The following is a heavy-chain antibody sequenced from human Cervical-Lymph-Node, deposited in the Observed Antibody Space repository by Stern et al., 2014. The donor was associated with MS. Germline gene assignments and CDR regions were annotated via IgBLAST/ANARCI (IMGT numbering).Heavy chain of an antibody. CDR3: ARGETGTTAHYYYGMDV. CDR2: LIPIFGTA. J-gene: IGHJ6*02. Sequence: VQLEESGAEVKKPGSSVKVSCKASGGTFSSYAISWVRQAPGQGLEWMGGLIPIFGTANYAQKFQGRVTITADESTSTAYMELSSLRSEDTAVYYCARGETGTTAHYYYGMDVWGQGTTVTVSS. D-gene: IGHD1-1*01. V-gene: IGHV1-69*01. CDR1: GGTFSSYA.